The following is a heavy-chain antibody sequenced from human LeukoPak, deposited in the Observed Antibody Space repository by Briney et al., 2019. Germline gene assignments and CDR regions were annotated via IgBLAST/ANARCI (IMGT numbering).Heavy chain of an antibody. CDR3: ARYLSLGIAAAGDLNWFDP. CDR1: GTSISSYY. J-gene: IGHJ5*02. D-gene: IGHD6-13*01. Sequence: PSETLSLTCSVSGTSISSYYWSWIRQPPGKGLEWIGYISYSGSTDYNPSLKSRVTISLDTSKNQFALKLRSVTAADTAVYYCARYLSLGIAAAGDLNWFDPWGQGTLVTVSS. CDR2: ISYSGST. V-gene: IGHV4-59*08.